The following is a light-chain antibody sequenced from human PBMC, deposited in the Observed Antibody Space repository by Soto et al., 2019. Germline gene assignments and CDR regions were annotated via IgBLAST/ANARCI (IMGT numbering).Light chain of an antibody. J-gene: IGLJ3*02. CDR1: SSDVGGYNY. CDR2: DVT. Sequence: QSALTQPRSVSGSTGQSVTISCTGTSSDVGGYNYVSWYQQHPGKAPKLMIYDVTKRPSGVPDRFSGSKAGNTASLTISGIQAEDAADYYCCLYAGSYNGVFGGGNQLTVL. V-gene: IGLV2-11*01. CDR3: CLYAGSYNGV.